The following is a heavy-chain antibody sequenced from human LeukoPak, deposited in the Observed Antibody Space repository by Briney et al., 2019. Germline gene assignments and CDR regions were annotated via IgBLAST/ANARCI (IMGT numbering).Heavy chain of an antibody. CDR1: GGSISSYF. J-gene: IGHJ3*02. D-gene: IGHD3-22*01. Sequence: PSETLSLTCTVSGGSISSYFWSWIRQPPGKGLEWIGYIYYSGSTNYNPSLKSRVTISVDTSKNQFSLKLSSVTAADTAVYYCARLLPSPDIESRHAFDIWGQGTMVTVSS. CDR3: ARLLPSPDIESRHAFDI. CDR2: IYYSGST. V-gene: IGHV4-59*08.